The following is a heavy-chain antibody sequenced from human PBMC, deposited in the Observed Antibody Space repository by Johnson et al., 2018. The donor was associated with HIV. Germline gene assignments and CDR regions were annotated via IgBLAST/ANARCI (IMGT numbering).Heavy chain of an antibody. D-gene: IGHD5-12*01. CDR2: IWYTGSKH. CDR1: GFTFSNYA. CDR3: AKDQHGPLVPTVMRDDAFDI. J-gene: IGHJ3*02. Sequence: QMQLVEPRGGVVQPGSSLRLPCSASGFTFSNYAMHWVRQAPGKGLERVAVIWYTGSKHYYADSVKGRFTISRDNSKNTLYLQMNSLRAGDTAVYYCAKDQHGPLVPTVMRDDAFDIWGQGTMVTVSS. V-gene: IGHV3-33*06.